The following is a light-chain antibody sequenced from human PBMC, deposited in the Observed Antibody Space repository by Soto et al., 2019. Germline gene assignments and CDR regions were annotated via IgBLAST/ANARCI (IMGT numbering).Light chain of an antibody. CDR3: QQYNVWPLT. CDR2: VAS. Sequence: EIVMTQSPATLSVAQGERATLSCRASQSVSSNLAWYQQQPGQTPKLLIYVASTRATGIPARFSGSGCGTEFTLTISSLQSEDFAVYYCQQYNVWPLTFGGGTKVEFK. J-gene: IGKJ4*01. CDR1: QSVSSN. V-gene: IGKV3-15*01.